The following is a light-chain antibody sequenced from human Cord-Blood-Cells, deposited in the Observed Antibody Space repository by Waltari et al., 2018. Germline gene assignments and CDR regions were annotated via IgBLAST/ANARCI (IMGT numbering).Light chain of an antibody. CDR2: KDS. V-gene: IGLV3-25*02. CDR3: QSAYSSGTYVG. J-gene: IGLJ2*01. Sequence: SYELTQPPSVSVSPGQTARITCPGDALPKQYAYWYQQKPGQAPVLVIYKDSERPSGIPEQFSGSSSWTTVTLTISGVQAEDEADYYCQSAYSSGTYVGFGGGTKLTVL. CDR1: ALPKQY.